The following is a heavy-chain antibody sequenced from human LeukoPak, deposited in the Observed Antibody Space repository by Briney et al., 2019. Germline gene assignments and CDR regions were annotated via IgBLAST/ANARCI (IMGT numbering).Heavy chain of an antibody. Sequence: PSETLSLTCAVYGGSFSGYYWSWIRQPPGKGLEWIGEINHSGSTNYNPSLKSRVTISVDKSKNQFSLKLSSVTAADTAVYYCARGSSSGYYPIDYWGQGTLVTVSS. CDR1: GGSFSGYY. CDR2: INHSGST. D-gene: IGHD3-22*01. V-gene: IGHV4-34*01. CDR3: ARGSSSGYYPIDY. J-gene: IGHJ4*02.